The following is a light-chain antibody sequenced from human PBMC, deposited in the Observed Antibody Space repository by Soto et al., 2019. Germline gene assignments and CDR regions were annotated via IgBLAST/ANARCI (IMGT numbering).Light chain of an antibody. V-gene: IGKV3-20*01. J-gene: IGKJ2*01. Sequence: EVVLTQSPGTLSLSPGERATLSCRASQSVSNNYLAWYQQKPGQSPKLLIFGSSDRATGIPVMFSGSGSGTDFTLTISSREPKDFAVYYCQQYGTSPPYIFGRGTKLEIK. CDR2: GSS. CDR1: QSVSNNY. CDR3: QQYGTSPPYI.